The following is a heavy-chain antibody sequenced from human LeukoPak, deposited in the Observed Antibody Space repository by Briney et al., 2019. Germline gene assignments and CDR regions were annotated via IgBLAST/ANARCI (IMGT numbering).Heavy chain of an antibody. CDR3: DRLYARWYFDL. CDR2: IYPSGST. CDR1: GGSISSGGYS. D-gene: IGHD3-16*01. Sequence: SQTLSLTCAVSGGSISSGGYSRSWIRQPPGKGLEWIGYIYPSGSTYYNPSLRSRVTISVDMAKSQCSLKLSSVTAADTAVYYCDRLYARWYFDLWGRGTLVTVSS. J-gene: IGHJ2*01. V-gene: IGHV4-30-2*01.